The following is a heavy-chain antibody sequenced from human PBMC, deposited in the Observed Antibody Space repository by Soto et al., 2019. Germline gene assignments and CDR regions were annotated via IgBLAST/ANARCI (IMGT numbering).Heavy chain of an antibody. D-gene: IGHD4-17*01. Sequence: PGESLKISCKGSGYSFTSYWIGWVRQMPGKGLEWMGIICPGDSDTRYSPSFQGQVTISADKSISTAYLQWSSLKASDTAMYYCARNFRDYGDLYYFDYWGQGTLVTVSS. V-gene: IGHV5-51*01. J-gene: IGHJ4*02. CDR2: ICPGDSDT. CDR1: GYSFTSYW. CDR3: ARNFRDYGDLYYFDY.